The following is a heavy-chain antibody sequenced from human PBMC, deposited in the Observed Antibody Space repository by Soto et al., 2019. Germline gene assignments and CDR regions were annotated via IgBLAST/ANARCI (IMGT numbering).Heavy chain of an antibody. D-gene: IGHD6-13*01. Sequence: SQTLSLTCVISGDSVSSNSAAWNWIRQSPSRGLEWLGRTYYRSRWYNDYAVSVRSRITVNADTSKNQFSLHLNSVTPEDTAVYYCARYIAAAGSTFDYWGQGTLVTVSS. CDR1: GDSVSSNSAA. J-gene: IGHJ4*02. V-gene: IGHV6-1*01. CDR3: ARYIAAAGSTFDY. CDR2: TYYRSRWYN.